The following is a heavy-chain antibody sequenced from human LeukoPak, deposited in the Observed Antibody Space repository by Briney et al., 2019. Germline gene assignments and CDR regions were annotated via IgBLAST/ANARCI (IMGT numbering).Heavy chain of an antibody. CDR3: AKSGIVVVTADDAFDI. V-gene: IGHV3-23*01. Sequence: PGGSLRLSCAASGFTFSSYAMSWVRQAPGKGLEWVSAISGSGGSTYYADSVKGRFTISRDNSKNTLYLQMNSLRAEDTAVYYCAKSGIVVVTADDAFDIWGQGTMVTVSS. D-gene: IGHD2-21*02. CDR1: GFTFSSYA. CDR2: ISGSGGST. J-gene: IGHJ3*02.